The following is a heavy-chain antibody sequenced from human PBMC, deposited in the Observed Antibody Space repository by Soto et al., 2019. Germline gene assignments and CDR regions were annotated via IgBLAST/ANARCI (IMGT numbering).Heavy chain of an antibody. J-gene: IGHJ4*02. CDR1: GFTFSSYA. Sequence: GGSLRLSCAASGFTFSSYAMSWFRQAPGKGLEWVSAISGSGGSTYYADSVKGRFTISRDNSKNTLYLQMNSLRAEDTAVYYCATGVGANRYYWGQGTLVTVSS. CDR3: ATGVGANRYY. D-gene: IGHD1-26*01. CDR2: ISGSGGST. V-gene: IGHV3-23*01.